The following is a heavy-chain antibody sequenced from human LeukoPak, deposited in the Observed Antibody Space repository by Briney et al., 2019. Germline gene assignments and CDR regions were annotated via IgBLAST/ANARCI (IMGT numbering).Heavy chain of an antibody. Sequence: ASVKVSCKASGYTFTSYGISWVRQAPGQGLEWMGWISAYNGNTNYAQKLQGRVTMTTDTSTSTAYMELRSLRSDDTAVYYCAREDLGSWSYYYYYGMDVWGQGTTVTVSS. V-gene: IGHV1-18*01. CDR2: ISAYNGNT. D-gene: IGHD6-13*01. CDR1: GYTFTSYG. J-gene: IGHJ6*02. CDR3: AREDLGSWSYYYYYGMDV.